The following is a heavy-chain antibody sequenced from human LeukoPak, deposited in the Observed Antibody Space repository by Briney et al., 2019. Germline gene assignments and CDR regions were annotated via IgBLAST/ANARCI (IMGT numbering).Heavy chain of an antibody. Sequence: GGSLRLSCAASGFTFSSYAMSWVRQAPGKGLEWVSAISGSGGSTYYADSVKGRFTISRDNSKNTLYLQMNSLRAEDTAVYYCAKSESFSGGSCYDYWGQGTLVTASS. CDR2: ISGSGGST. D-gene: IGHD2-15*01. CDR3: AKSESFSGGSCYDY. J-gene: IGHJ4*02. CDR1: GFTFSSYA. V-gene: IGHV3-23*01.